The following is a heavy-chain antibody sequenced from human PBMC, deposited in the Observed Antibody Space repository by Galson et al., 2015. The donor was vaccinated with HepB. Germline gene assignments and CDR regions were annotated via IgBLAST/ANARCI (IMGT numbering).Heavy chain of an antibody. D-gene: IGHD3-22*01. J-gene: IGHJ4*02. CDR3: AKDRGYYDSQSLDY. CDR1: GFTFSSYG. V-gene: IGHV3-30*18. Sequence: SLRLSCAASGFTFSSYGMHWVRQAPGKGLEWVAVISYGGSNKYYADSVKGRFTISRDNSKNTLYLQMNSLRAEDTAVYYCAKDRGYYDSQSLDYWGQGTLVTVSS. CDR2: ISYGGSNK.